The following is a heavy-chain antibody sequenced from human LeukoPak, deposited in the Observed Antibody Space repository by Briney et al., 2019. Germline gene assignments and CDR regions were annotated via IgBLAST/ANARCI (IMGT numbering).Heavy chain of an antibody. D-gene: IGHD2-21*01. CDR3: AKAPVTTCSGAYCYPFDY. Sequence: GGSLRLSCAASGFTLSSYAMSWVRQAPGKGLESVSAIISGNTYHADSVKGRFTISRDSSKNTLYLQMNRLRAEDAAVYYCAKAPVTTCSGAYCYPFDYWGQGTLVTVSS. J-gene: IGHJ4*02. CDR1: GFTLSSYA. CDR2: IISGNT. V-gene: IGHV3-23*01.